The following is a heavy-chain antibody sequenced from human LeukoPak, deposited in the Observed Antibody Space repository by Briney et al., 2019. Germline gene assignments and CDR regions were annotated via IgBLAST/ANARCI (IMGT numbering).Heavy chain of an antibody. V-gene: IGHV4-39*01. CDR2: IYYSGAT. CDR1: GGSISSGGYY. CDR3: ARQPSLSYCSGDNCWVDP. J-gene: IGHJ5*02. D-gene: IGHD2-15*01. Sequence: PSETLSLTCTVSGGSISSGGYYWSWIRQPPGKGLEWIGSIYYSGATYYNPSLKSRLTISVDTSKNEFSLKLNSVTAADTAVYYCARQPSLSYCSGDNCWVDPWGQGIPVTVSS.